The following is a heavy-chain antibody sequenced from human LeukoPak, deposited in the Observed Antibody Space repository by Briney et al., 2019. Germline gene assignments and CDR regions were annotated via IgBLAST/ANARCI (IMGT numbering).Heavy chain of an antibody. V-gene: IGHV4-39*07. CDR1: GGSISSSSYY. D-gene: IGHD5-18*01. CDR3: ASERGYSYGHPDRADY. CDR2: IYYSGST. J-gene: IGHJ4*02. Sequence: PSETLSLTCTVSGGSISSSSYYWGWIRQPPGKGLEWIGSIYYSGSTYYNPSLKSRVTISVDTSKNQFSLKLSSVTAADTAVYYCASERGYSYGHPDRADYWGQGSLVTVSS.